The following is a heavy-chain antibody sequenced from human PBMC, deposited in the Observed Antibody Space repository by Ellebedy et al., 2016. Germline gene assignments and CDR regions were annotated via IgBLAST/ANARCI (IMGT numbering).Heavy chain of an antibody. CDR3: ARDGAGEALHPNPPTFDY. D-gene: IGHD3-10*01. Sequence: ASVKVSXXASGHTFTSYGFSWVRQAPGQGLEWLGWISVYSGKTKYAQKLQGRVSINADTSTTTVYMDLRSLRYDDTAVYYCARDGAGEALHPNPPTFDYWGQGTLVTVSS. V-gene: IGHV1-18*01. J-gene: IGHJ4*02. CDR1: GHTFTSYG. CDR2: ISVYSGKT.